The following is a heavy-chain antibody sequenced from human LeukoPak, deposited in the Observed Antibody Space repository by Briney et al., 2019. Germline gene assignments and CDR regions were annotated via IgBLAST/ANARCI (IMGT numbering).Heavy chain of an antibody. CDR3: AKEGFGNYYSAYFDY. CDR2: ISYEGSTS. J-gene: IGHJ4*02. V-gene: IGHV3-30*18. CDR1: GFSVSSNY. D-gene: IGHD1-26*01. Sequence: PGGSLRLSCAASGFSVSSNYVSWVRQAPGKGLEWVAVISYEGSTSYYADSVKGRFTISRDNSKNTLYLQMNGLRAEDTAVYYCAKEGFGNYYSAYFDYWGQGTLVTVSS.